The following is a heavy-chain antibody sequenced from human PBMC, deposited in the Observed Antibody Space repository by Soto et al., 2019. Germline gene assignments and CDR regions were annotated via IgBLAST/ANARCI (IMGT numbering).Heavy chain of an antibody. CDR1: GGSISSGDFY. Sequence: QVQLQESGPGLVEPSQTLSLTCTVSGGSISSGDFYWSWFRHPPGKGLEWIGYIYYSGSTYYNPSLKSRVTTSVDTSKNQFSLKLNSVTAADTALYYCARDATQDRYYSYYFDYWGQGTLVTVSS. J-gene: IGHJ4*02. CDR3: ARDATQDRYYSYYFDY. D-gene: IGHD3-22*01. V-gene: IGHV4-30-4*01. CDR2: IYYSGST.